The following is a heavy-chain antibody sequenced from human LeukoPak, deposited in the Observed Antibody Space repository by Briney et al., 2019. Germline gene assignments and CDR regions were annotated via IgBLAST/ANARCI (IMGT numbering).Heavy chain of an antibody. D-gene: IGHD2-2*01. CDR2: ISSESSYI. Sequence: GGSLSLSCAASDFTFSTYSMNWVRQAPGKGLEWVSSISSESSYIYYADSVKGRFTISRDDAKKSLYLQMNSLRADDTAVYFCARYCSSSRCLYYYHMDVWGKGTTVTVSS. CDR1: DFTFSTYS. V-gene: IGHV3-21*01. J-gene: IGHJ6*03. CDR3: ARYCSSSRCLYYYHMDV.